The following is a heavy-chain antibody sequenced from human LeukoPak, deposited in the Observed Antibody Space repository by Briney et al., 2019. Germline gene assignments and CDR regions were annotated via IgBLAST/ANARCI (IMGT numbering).Heavy chain of an antibody. CDR1: GFTFSRYT. J-gene: IGHJ6*04. CDR3: AELGITMIGGV. CDR2: ISGSSTYI. V-gene: IGHV3-21*01. Sequence: GGSLRLSCAASGFTFSRYTMNWVRQAPGKGLEWVSSISGSSTYIYYADSVKGRFTISRDNAKNSLYLQMNSLRAEDTAVYYCAELGITMIGGVWGKGTTVTISS. D-gene: IGHD3-10*02.